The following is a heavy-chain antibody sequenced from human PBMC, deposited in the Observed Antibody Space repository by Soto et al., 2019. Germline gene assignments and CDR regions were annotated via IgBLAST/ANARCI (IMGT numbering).Heavy chain of an antibody. CDR3: ARDVSPGTSTLYLDAFDI. CDR1: GFSLGSYW. V-gene: IGHV3-7*05. CDR2: IKKDGSRT. J-gene: IGHJ3*02. D-gene: IGHD2-8*01. Sequence: EAQLVESGGGLVQPGGSLRLSCEASGFSLGSYWMTWVRQAPGKGLEWVANIKKDGSRTSYLDSVSGRFTISRDNVGNSLSLQMDSLRAEDTGLYFCARDVSPGTSTLYLDAFDIWGQGTMVTVSS.